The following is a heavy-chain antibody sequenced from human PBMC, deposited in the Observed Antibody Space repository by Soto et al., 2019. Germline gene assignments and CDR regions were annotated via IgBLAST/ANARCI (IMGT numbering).Heavy chain of an antibody. CDR1: CFRFSTYD. J-gene: IGHJ5*01. CDR2: ISTTSFTI. CDR3: ARDRCYDGTCYSASDS. Sequence: GALKLSCAASCFRFSTYDMDWLRQAPGKGPEWIAHISTTSFTIYYADSVKGRFTISRDNARNSLYLEMNSLRDEDTAVYYCARDRCYDGTCYSASDSWGQGTLVTVSS. D-gene: IGHD2-15*01. V-gene: IGHV3-48*02.